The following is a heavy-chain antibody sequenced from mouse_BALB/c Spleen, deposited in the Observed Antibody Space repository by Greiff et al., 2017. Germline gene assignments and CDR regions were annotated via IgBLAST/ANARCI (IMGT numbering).Heavy chain of an antibody. CDR1: GYAFTNYL. V-gene: IGHV1-54*01. J-gene: IGHJ3*01. CDR3: ARSKTARAFAY. CDR2: INPGSGGT. Sequence: VQLQQSGAELVRPGTSVKVSCKASGYAFTNYLIEWVKQRPGQGLEWIGVINPGSGGTNYNEKFKGKATLTADKSSSTAYMQLSSLTSDDSAVYFCARSKTARAFAYWGQGTLVTVSA. D-gene: IGHD3-2*01.